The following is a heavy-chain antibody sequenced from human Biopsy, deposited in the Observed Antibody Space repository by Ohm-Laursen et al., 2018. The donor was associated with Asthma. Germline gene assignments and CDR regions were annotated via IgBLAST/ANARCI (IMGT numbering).Heavy chain of an antibody. D-gene: IGHD3-16*01. CDR2: IIPMYGVP. CDR1: GGTFRTYA. V-gene: IGHV1-69*13. CDR3: ARVDAIMISGDFYFYSGFDL. J-gene: IGHJ6*02. Sequence: SVNVSCKASGGTFRTYAFNWVRQVPGQGLEWMGGIIPMYGVPKVAQKFQGRVTITADESTSTAYMEVSSLRSEDTAVYYCARVDAIMISGDFYFYSGFDLWGQGTTVRVSS.